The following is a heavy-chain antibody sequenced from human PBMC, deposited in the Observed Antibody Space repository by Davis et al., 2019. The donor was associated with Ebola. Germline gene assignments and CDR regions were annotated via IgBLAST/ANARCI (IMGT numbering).Heavy chain of an antibody. CDR1: GFTFSSYA. V-gene: IGHV3-30-3*01. J-gene: IGHJ6*02. Sequence: PGGSLRLSCAASGFTFSSYAMHWVRQAPGKGLEWVAVISYDGSNKYYADSVKGRFTISRDNSKNTLYLQMNSLRPEDTAVYYCARASIFGVVIAYYYYVMDVWGQGTTVTVSS. CDR2: ISYDGSNK. CDR3: ARASIFGVVIAYYYYVMDV. D-gene: IGHD3-3*02.